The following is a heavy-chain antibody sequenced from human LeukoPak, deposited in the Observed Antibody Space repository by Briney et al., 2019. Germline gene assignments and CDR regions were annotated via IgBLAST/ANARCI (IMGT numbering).Heavy chain of an antibody. CDR2: ISYDGSNK. V-gene: IGHV3-30*18. J-gene: IGHJ4*02. Sequence: PGGSLRLSCAASGFTFNSYVMHWVRQAPGKGLEWVAVISYDGSNKYYADSVKGRFTISRDNSENTLYLQMNSLRAEYTAVYYCAKVTSSGWYSLDYWGQGTLVTVSS. CDR1: GFTFNSYV. D-gene: IGHD6-19*01. CDR3: AKVTSSGWYSLDY.